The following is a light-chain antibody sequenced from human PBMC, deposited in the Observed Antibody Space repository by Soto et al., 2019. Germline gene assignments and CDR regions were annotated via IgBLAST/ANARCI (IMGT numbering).Light chain of an antibody. CDR3: QQSYYTPLT. J-gene: IGKJ4*01. CDR2: AAS. CDR1: KSIGRD. V-gene: IGKV1-39*01. Sequence: DIQMTQSPSSLSASVGDGVTITCLASKSIGRDLNWYLQTPGRAPKFPICAASSLQSGVASRFRGSGSGTDFTLTFSRLQPEDFPTDYCQQSYYTPLTFGGGTKVDIK.